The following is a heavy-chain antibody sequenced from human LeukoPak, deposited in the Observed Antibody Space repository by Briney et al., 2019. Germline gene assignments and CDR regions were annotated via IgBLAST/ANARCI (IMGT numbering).Heavy chain of an antibody. CDR2: INPNSGGT. CDR1: GYTFTGYY. V-gene: IGHV1-2*02. Sequence: ASVKVCCKASGYTFTGYYMHWVRQSPEQRLEWMGWINPNSGGTNYAQKFPGRVTMTRDTSISTAYMELSRLSSDDTAVYYCARDWGYIVATTRHFDYWGQGTLVTVSS. J-gene: IGHJ4*02. CDR3: ARDWGYIVATTRHFDY. D-gene: IGHD5-12*01.